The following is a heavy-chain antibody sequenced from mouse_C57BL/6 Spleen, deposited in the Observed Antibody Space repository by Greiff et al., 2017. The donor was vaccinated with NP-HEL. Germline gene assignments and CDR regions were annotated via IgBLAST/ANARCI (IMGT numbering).Heavy chain of an antibody. CDR1: GFSLTSYG. D-gene: IGHD2-10*01. J-gene: IGHJ4*01. CDR3: AGSLLMDYAMDY. V-gene: IGHV2-2*01. Sequence: VKLMESGPGLVQPSQSLSITCTVSGFSLTSYGVHWVRQSPGKGLEWLGVIWSGGSTDYNAAFISRLSISKDNSKSQVFFKMNSLQADDTAIYYCAGSLLMDYAMDYWGQGTSVTVSS. CDR2: IWSGGST.